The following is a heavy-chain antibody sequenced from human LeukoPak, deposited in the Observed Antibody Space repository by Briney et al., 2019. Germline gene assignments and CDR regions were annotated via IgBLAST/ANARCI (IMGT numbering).Heavy chain of an antibody. Sequence: SETLSLTCAVSGGSISSSSYYWGWIRQPPGKGLEWIGSIYYSESPYYNPSLESRVTISVDTSENQFSLKLTSVTAADTAMYYCARAAYCGGDCYLFDYWGQGTLVTVFS. CDR1: GGSISSSSYY. D-gene: IGHD2-21*02. J-gene: IGHJ4*02. CDR3: ARAAYCGGDCYLFDY. CDR2: IYYSESP. V-gene: IGHV4-39*01.